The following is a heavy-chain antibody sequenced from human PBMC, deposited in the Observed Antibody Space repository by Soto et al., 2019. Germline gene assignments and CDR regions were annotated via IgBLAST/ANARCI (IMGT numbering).Heavy chain of an antibody. D-gene: IGHD3-10*01. CDR2: ISYDGSNK. Sequence: QVQLVESGGGVVQPGRSLRLSCAASGFTFSSYALHWVRQAPGKGLEWVAVISYDGSNKYYADSVKGRFTISRDNSKNTRYLQMNSLRAEDTAVYYCARDRGGWFGELGYYYDGMDVGGQGTTVTVSS. J-gene: IGHJ6*02. CDR1: GFTFSSYA. CDR3: ARDRGGWFGELGYYYDGMDV. V-gene: IGHV3-30-3*01.